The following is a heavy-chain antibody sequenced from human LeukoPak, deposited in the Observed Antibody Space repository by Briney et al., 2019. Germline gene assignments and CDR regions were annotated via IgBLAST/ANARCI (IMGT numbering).Heavy chain of an antibody. Sequence: PSETLSLTCTVSGGSISSSXYYXGWIRQPPXXXXXXXXXXXXXXXXYYNPSLKSRVTISVDTSKNQFSLKLSSVTAAXTAVYYCARAYSSGWISDYYDSSEYYYFDYWGQGTLVTVSS. D-gene: IGHD3-22*01. V-gene: IGHV4-39*01. CDR2: XXXXXXX. J-gene: IGHJ4*02. CDR3: ARAYSSGWISDYYDSSEYYYFDY. CDR1: GGSISSSXYY.